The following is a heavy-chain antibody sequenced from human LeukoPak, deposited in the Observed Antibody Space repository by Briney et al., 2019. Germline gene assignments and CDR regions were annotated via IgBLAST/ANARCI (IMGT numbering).Heavy chain of an antibody. D-gene: IGHD5-24*01. CDR1: GGTFSSYA. J-gene: IGHJ4*02. V-gene: IGHV1-69*04. Sequence: SVKVSCKASGGTFSSYAISWVRQAPGQGLEWMGRIIPILGIANYAQKFQGRVTITADKSTSTAYMELSSLRSEDTAVYYCARDVRPDGYNYWGQGTLVTVSS. CDR3: ARDVRPDGYNY. CDR2: IIPILGIA.